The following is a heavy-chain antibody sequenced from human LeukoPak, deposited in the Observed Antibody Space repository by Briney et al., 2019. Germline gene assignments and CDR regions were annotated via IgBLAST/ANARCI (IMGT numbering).Heavy chain of an antibody. Sequence: GGSLRLSCAASGFTFDDYAMHWVRQAPGKGLEWVALISYDGSNKYYADSVKGRFTISRDNSKNTLYLQMNSLRAEDTAVYYCAKVGLTVTTILDYFDYWGQGTLVTVSS. J-gene: IGHJ4*02. D-gene: IGHD4-11*01. CDR3: AKVGLTVTTILDYFDY. CDR2: ISYDGSNK. CDR1: GFTFDDYA. V-gene: IGHV3-30*18.